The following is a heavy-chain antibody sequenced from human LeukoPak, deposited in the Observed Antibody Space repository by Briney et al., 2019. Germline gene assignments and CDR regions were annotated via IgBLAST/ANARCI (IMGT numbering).Heavy chain of an antibody. J-gene: IGHJ4*02. CDR1: GFTFSSYG. V-gene: IGHV3-30*02. CDR2: IRYDGSNK. Sequence: GGSLRLSCAASGFTFSSYGMHWVRQAPGKGLEWVAFIRYDGSNKYYADSVKGRFTISRDNSKNTLYLQMNSLGAEDTAVYYCARDSIAVAGTVYWGQGTLVTVSS. CDR3: ARDSIAVAGTVY. D-gene: IGHD6-19*01.